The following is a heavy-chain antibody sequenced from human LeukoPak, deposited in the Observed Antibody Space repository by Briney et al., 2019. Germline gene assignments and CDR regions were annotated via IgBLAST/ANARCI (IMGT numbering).Heavy chain of an antibody. D-gene: IGHD6-13*01. V-gene: IGHV1-2*02. J-gene: IGHJ3*02. CDR3: ARVLAAAGGYAFDI. CDR2: INPNSGGT. CDR1: GYTFTGYY. Sequence: ASVKVSCKASGYTFTGYYMHWVRQAPGQGLEWMGWINPNSGGTNYAQKFQGRVTMTRDTSISTAYMELSRLRSDDTAVYYCARVLAAAGGYAFDIWSQGTMVTVSS.